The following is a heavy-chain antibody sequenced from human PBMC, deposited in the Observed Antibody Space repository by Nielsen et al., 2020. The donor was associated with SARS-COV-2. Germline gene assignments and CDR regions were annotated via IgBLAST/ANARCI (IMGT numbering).Heavy chain of an antibody. V-gene: IGHV3-23*01. Sequence: GGSLRLSCAASGFTFRNYVMNWVRQAPGKGLEWVSLISGSADSTYYEDSVKGRFTISRDNSKNLLFLHMNNLRVDDTALYYCAVRGSGSYYAHWGQGTFVTVSS. CDR1: GFTFRNYV. D-gene: IGHD3-10*01. J-gene: IGHJ4*02. CDR3: AVRGSGSYYAH. CDR2: ISGSADST.